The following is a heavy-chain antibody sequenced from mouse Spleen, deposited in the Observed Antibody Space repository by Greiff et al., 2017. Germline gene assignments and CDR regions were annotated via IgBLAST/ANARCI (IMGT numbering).Heavy chain of an antibody. CDR3: ARSSSLLRLPFAY. V-gene: IGHV1-82*01. J-gene: IGHJ3*01. D-gene: IGHD1-2*01. CDR1: GYAFSSSW. CDR2: IYPGDGDT. Sequence: QVQLKESGPELVKPGASVKISCKASGYAFSSSWMNWVKQRPGKGLEWIGRIYPGDGDTNYNGKFKGKATLTADKSSSTAYMQLSSLTSEDSAVYFCARSSSLLRLPFAYWGQGTLVTVSA.